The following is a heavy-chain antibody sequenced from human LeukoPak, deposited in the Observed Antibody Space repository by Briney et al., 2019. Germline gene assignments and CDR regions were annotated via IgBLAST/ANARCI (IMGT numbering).Heavy chain of an antibody. V-gene: IGHV4-59*01. CDR2: IYYSGST. Sequence: ASETLSLTCAVYGGSFSGYYWSWVRQPPGKGLEWIGYIYYSGSTNYNPSLKSRVTISVDTSKNQFSLKLSSVTAADTAVYYCAAEGSSSWYYFDYWGQGTLVTVSS. CDR3: AAEGSSSWYYFDY. J-gene: IGHJ4*02. CDR1: GGSFSGYY. D-gene: IGHD6-13*01.